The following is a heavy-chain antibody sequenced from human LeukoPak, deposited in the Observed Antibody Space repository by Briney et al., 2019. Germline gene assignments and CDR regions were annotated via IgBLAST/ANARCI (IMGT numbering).Heavy chain of an antibody. CDR2: INSEGSST. CDR1: GFTFSNYA. J-gene: IGHJ4*02. D-gene: IGHD1-1*01. Sequence: GGSLRLSCAASGFTFSNYAMTWVRQAPGKGLVWVSRINSEGSSTTYAGSVKGRFTISRDNAKNTLYLQMNSLRAEDTAVYYCARGQRYRDYWGQGTLVTVSS. V-gene: IGHV3-74*01. CDR3: ARGQRYRDY.